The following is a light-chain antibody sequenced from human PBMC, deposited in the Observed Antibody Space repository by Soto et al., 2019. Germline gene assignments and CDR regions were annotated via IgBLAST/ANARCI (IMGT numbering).Light chain of an antibody. CDR3: QQYGSSPAT. CDR1: QTLSPNY. Sequence: DIVLTQSPGTLSLSPGERATLSCRASQTLSPNYLAWCQQKPGHPPRLLIYGSSRRATGIPDRFSGSGSGTDFTLTISRLEPDDFGVYYCQQYGSSPATFGPGTRLEIK. J-gene: IGKJ5*01. V-gene: IGKV3-20*01. CDR2: GSS.